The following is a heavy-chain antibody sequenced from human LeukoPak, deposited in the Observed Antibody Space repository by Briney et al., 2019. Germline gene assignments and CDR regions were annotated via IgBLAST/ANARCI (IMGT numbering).Heavy chain of an antibody. CDR2: INHSGST. D-gene: IGHD1-26*01. J-gene: IGHJ4*02. CDR1: GGSFSGYY. V-gene: IGHV4-34*01. Sequence: SETLSLTCAVYGGSFSGYYWSWIRQPPGKGLEWIGEINHSGSTNYNPSLKSRVTISADTSKNQFSLKLRSVTAADTAVYYCARGHDSAKVGYWGQGTLVTVSS. CDR3: ARGHDSAKVGY.